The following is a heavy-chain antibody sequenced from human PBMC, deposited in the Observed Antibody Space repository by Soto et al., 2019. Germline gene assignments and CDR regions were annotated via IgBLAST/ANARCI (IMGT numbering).Heavy chain of an antibody. Sequence: EVQLVESGGGLIQPGGSLRLSCAASGFTVSSKYMTWVLQAPGKGLEWVSVIYGGGTTYYADSVKGRFTISRDNSKNTLYLQMNSLRAEDTAVYYCVQTTGWPGFDFWGQGTLVTVSS. CDR3: VQTTGWPGFDF. CDR2: IYGGGTT. V-gene: IGHV3-53*01. J-gene: IGHJ4*02. CDR1: GFTVSSKY. D-gene: IGHD6-19*01.